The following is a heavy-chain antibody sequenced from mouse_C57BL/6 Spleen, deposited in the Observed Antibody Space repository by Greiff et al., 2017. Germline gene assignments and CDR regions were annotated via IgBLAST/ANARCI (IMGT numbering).Heavy chain of an antibody. V-gene: IGHV5-6*01. Sequence: EVQLVESGGDLVKPGGSLKLSCAASGFTFSSYGMSWVRQTPDKRLEWVATISSGGSYTYYPDSVKGRFTISRDNAKNTLYLQMSSLKSEDTAMYYCARQDYYGSSLRAWFAYWGQGTLVTVSA. CDR2: ISSGGSYT. J-gene: IGHJ3*01. CDR1: GFTFSSYG. D-gene: IGHD1-1*01. CDR3: ARQDYYGSSLRAWFAY.